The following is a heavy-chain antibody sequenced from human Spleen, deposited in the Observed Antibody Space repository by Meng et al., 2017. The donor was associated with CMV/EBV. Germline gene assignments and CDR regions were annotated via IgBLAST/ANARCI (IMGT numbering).Heavy chain of an antibody. D-gene: IGHD1-26*01. CDR2: IRYDGSNK. CDR3: ARDREPHQLLPYYYAMDV. V-gene: IGHV3-30*02. CDR1: GFTFSSYG. Sequence: GGSLRLSCAASGFTFSSYGMHWVRQAPGKGLEWVAFIRYDGSNKYYADSVKGRFTISRDDAKKSLYLQMNSLRVEDTAVYYCARDREPHQLLPYYYAMDVWGQGTTVTVSS. J-gene: IGHJ6*02.